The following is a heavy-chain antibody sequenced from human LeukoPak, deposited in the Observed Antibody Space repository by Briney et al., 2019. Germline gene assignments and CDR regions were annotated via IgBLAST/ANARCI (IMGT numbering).Heavy chain of an antibody. J-gene: IGHJ6*03. CDR2: FYYPAST. Sequence: SETLSLTSTVSSGSITSSGYYWGWIRQPPGKGLEWIGSFYYPASTYYNPSLKSRVTISVDTSRNQFSLKLSSVTAADTAVYYCARDRFDDSSGYYYHYYYYMDVWGKGTTVTVSS. CDR1: SGSITSSGYY. D-gene: IGHD3-22*01. V-gene: IGHV4-39*07. CDR3: ARDRFDDSSGYYYHYYYYMDV.